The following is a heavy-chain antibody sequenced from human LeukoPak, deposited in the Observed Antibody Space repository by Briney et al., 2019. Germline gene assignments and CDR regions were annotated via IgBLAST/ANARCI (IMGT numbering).Heavy chain of an antibody. Sequence: SVKVSCKASGGTFSSYAISWVRQAPGQGLEWMGGIIPIFGTANYAQKFQGRVTITADESTSTAYMELSSLRSEDTAVYYCARGKGSLPRYSSSWPLANWGQGTLVTVSS. D-gene: IGHD6-13*01. V-gene: IGHV1-69*13. CDR2: IIPIFGTA. CDR1: GGTFSSYA. J-gene: IGHJ4*02. CDR3: ARGKGSLPRYSSSWPLAN.